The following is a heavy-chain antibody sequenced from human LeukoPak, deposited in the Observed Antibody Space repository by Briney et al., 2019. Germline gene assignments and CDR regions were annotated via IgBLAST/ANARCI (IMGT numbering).Heavy chain of an antibody. CDR3: ARDLLGNSGSYLRHPNGPPFDY. CDR2: INSDGSST. D-gene: IGHD1-26*01. Sequence: PGGSLTLSCAASGFTFSSYWMHWVRQAPGKGLVWVSRINSDGSSTSYADSVKGRFTISRDNAKNTLYLQMNSLRAEDTAVYYCARDLLGNSGSYLRHPNGPPFDYWGQGTLVTVSS. J-gene: IGHJ4*02. CDR1: GFTFSSYW. V-gene: IGHV3-74*01.